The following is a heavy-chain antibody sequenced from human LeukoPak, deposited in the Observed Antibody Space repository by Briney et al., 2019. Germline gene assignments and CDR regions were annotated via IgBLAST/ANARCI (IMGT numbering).Heavy chain of an antibody. CDR2: ISAYNVNT. CDR1: GYXFTRYG. Sequence: ASVKVSCKSSGYXFTRYGITWVRQAPGQGLEWMGWISAYNVNTNYAQKLQGRVTLTTDTSTSTAYMELRSLRSDDTAVYYCAREGYCSGGTCYSTMNWFYPWGQGTLVTVSS. J-gene: IGHJ5*02. CDR3: AREGYCSGGTCYSTMNWFYP. V-gene: IGHV1-18*01. D-gene: IGHD2-15*01.